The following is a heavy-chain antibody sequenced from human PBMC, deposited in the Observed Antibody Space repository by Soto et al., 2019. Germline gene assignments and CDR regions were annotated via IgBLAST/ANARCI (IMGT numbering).Heavy chain of an antibody. CDR3: ARDIDYYDSSGYYRDY. CDR2: ISSSSSYI. Sequence: EVQLVESGGGLVKPGGSLRLSCAASGFTFSSYSMNWVRQAPGKGLEWVSPISSSSSYIYYADSVKGRFTISRDNATNSLYLQMNSLRAEDTAVYYCARDIDYYDSSGYYRDYWGQGTLVTVS. J-gene: IGHJ4*02. CDR1: GFTFSSYS. V-gene: IGHV3-21*01. D-gene: IGHD3-22*01.